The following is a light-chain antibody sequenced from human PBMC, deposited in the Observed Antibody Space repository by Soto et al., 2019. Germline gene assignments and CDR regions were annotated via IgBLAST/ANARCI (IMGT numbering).Light chain of an antibody. J-gene: IGKJ1*01. V-gene: IGKV1-5*03. CDR3: QQYNSYSPT. CDR1: QTISSW. Sequence: DIQMTQSPSTLSGSVGDRVTITCRASQTISSWLAWYQQKPGKAPKLLIYKASTLKSGVPSSFSGSGSGTEFTLTISSLQPDDFATYYCQQYNSYSPTFGQGTKVDIK. CDR2: KAS.